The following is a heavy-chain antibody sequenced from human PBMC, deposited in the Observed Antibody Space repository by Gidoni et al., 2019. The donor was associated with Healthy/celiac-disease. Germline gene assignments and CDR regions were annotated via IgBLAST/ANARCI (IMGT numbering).Heavy chain of an antibody. D-gene: IGHD2-15*01. Sequence: QVQLVESGGGVVQPGRSLRLSCAASGFTFSSYAMQWVRQAPGKGLEWVAVISYDGSNKYYAASVKGRFTISRDNSKNTLYLQMNSLRAEDTAVYYCARVAATHDWYFDLWGRGTLVTVSS. CDR2: ISYDGSNK. J-gene: IGHJ2*01. CDR3: ARVAATHDWYFDL. CDR1: GFTFSSYA. V-gene: IGHV3-30-3*01.